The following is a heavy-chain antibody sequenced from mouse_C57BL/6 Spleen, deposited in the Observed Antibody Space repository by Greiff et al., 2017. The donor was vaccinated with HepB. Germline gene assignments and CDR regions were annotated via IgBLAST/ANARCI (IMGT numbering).Heavy chain of an antibody. CDR1: GYAFSSSW. V-gene: IGHV1-82*01. J-gene: IGHJ1*03. D-gene: IGHD1-1*01. CDR3: ARQGDYYGSSPYWYFDV. Sequence: VKLQESGPELVKPGASVKISCKASGYAFSSSWMNWVKQRPGKGLEWIGRIYPGDGDTNYNGKFKGKATLTADKSSSTAYMQLSSLTSEDSAVYCCARQGDYYGSSPYWYFDVWGTGTTVTVSS. CDR2: IYPGDGDT.